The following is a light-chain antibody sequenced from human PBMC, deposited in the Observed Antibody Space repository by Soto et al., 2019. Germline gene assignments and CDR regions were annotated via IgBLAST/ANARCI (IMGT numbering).Light chain of an antibody. CDR3: AAWDDSLNGWV. CDR1: SSNIGSNT. V-gene: IGLV1-44*01. CDR2: SNN. J-gene: IGLJ3*02. Sequence: QSVLTQPPSASGTPGQRVTISCSGSSSNIGSNTVNWYQQLPGTAPKLLIYSNNQRPSGVPDRFSGSKSGTSASLAISGLRSEDEAEYYCAAWDDSLNGWVFGGGTQLTV.